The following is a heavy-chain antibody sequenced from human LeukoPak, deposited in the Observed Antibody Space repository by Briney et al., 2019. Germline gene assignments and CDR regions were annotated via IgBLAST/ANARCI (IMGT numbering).Heavy chain of an antibody. CDR3: AKDKTYYDILTGFDY. D-gene: IGHD3-9*01. CDR2: ISWNSGSI. CDR1: GFTFDDYA. Sequence: GGSLRLSCAASGFTFDDYAMHWVRQAPGKGLEWVSGISWNSGSIGYADSVKGRFTISRDNAKNSLYLQMNSLRAEDTALYYCAKDKTYYDILTGFDYWGQGTLVTVSS. V-gene: IGHV3-9*01. J-gene: IGHJ4*02.